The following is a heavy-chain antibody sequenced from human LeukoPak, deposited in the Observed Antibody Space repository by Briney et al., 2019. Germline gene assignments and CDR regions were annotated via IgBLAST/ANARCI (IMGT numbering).Heavy chain of an antibody. J-gene: IGHJ4*02. CDR2: IYSGGCT. CDR1: GFTVSSNY. Sequence: PGGSLRLSCAASGFTVSSNYMSWVRQAPGKGLEWVSVIYSGGCTYYADSVKGRFTISRDNSKNTLYLQMNSLRAEDTAVYYCARVGHSSGYPYYFDYWGQGTLVTVSS. V-gene: IGHV3-66*01. CDR3: ARVGHSSGYPYYFDY. D-gene: IGHD3-22*01.